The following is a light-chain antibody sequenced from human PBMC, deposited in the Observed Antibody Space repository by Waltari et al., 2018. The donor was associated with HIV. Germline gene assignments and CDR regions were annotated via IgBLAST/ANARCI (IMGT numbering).Light chain of an antibody. CDR2: DVR. J-gene: IGLJ3*02. CDR1: SSNVGGYNY. V-gene: IGLV2-14*03. CDR3: SSYTSNNTRV. Sequence: QSALTQPASVSGSPSQSLTISCTGTSSNVGGYNYVSCYQQHPCKAPQLMIYDVRNRPSVAAKRFCGSKSGTTASLIISGLQAEDEADYYCSSYTSNNTRVFGGGTKLTVL.